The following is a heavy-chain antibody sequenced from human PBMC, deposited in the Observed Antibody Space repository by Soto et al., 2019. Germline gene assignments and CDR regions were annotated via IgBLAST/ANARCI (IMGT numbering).Heavy chain of an antibody. CDR3: ARGYYYGSGSFYLKYYYYYYMDV. J-gene: IGHJ6*03. CDR1: GGSFSGYY. CDR2: INHSGST. Sequence: SETLSLTCAVYGGSFSGYYWSWIRQPPGKGLEWIGEINHSGSTNYNPSLKSRVTISVDTSKNQFSLKLSSVTAADTAVYYCARGYYYGSGSFYLKYYYYYYMDVWGKGTTVTVS. D-gene: IGHD3-10*01. V-gene: IGHV4-34*01.